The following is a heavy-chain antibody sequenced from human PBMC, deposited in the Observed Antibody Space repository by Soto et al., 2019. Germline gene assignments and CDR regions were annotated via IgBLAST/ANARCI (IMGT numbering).Heavy chain of an antibody. CDR3: ARTPLL. V-gene: IGHV4-31*03. J-gene: IGHJ4*02. Sequence: QVQLQESGPGLVKPSQTLSLTCTVSGGSISSGGYYWSWIRQHPGKVLQWIGYISNSGNTYYNPPLKSRVTISVDTSKNQFSLNLSSVTAADTAVYYCARTPLLWGQGTLVTVSS. CDR2: ISNSGNT. CDR1: GGSISSGGYY.